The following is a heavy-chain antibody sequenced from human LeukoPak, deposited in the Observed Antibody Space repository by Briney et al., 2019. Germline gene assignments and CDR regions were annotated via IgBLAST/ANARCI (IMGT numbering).Heavy chain of an antibody. D-gene: IGHD6-19*01. CDR2: ISYDGSKN. Sequence: GGSLRLSCAASGFTFSTYALHWVRQAPGKGLEWVAGISYDGSKNFYADSVKGRFTISRDNSNNTVYLQMTSLRAEDTAVYYCARETLSSGWYPPDYWGQGTLVTVSS. V-gene: IGHV3-30-3*01. CDR1: GFTFSTYA. J-gene: IGHJ4*02. CDR3: ARETLSSGWYPPDY.